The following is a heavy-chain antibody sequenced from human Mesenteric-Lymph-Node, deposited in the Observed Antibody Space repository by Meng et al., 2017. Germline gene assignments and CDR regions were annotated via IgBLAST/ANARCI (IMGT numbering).Heavy chain of an antibody. V-gene: IGHV4-31*03. CDR1: GGSISSCTYY. D-gene: IGHD4-17*01. CDR3: ARRYGASAYNWFDP. J-gene: IGHJ5*02. CDR2: IHYSGST. Sequence: VELQESGPGLVKPSQTLSLNCTVSGGSISSCTYYWGWIRQLPGKGLEWIAYIHYSGSTYYSPSLKSRVTISVDTSKNQFSLKLSSVTAADTAVYYCARRYGASAYNWFDPWGQGTLVTVSS.